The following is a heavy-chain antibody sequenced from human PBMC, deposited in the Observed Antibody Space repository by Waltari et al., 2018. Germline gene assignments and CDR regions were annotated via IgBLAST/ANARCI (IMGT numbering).Heavy chain of an antibody. CDR3: ARRIAAAGTGYYYYYMDV. CDR1: GYSFTSYW. CDR2: IYPVDSDT. J-gene: IGHJ6*03. Sequence: EVQLVQSGAEVKKPGESLKISCKGSGYSFTSYWIGWVRQMPGKGLEWMGIIYPVDSDTIYSPSVQGQVTISADKSISTAYLQWSSLKASDTAMYYCARRIAAAGTGYYYYYMDVWGKGTTVTVSS. D-gene: IGHD6-13*01. V-gene: IGHV5-51*01.